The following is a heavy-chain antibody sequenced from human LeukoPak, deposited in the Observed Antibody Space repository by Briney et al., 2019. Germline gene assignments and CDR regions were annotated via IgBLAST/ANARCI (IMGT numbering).Heavy chain of an antibody. CDR2: IYYSGST. CDR3: ARREIAVTGTYDY. Sequence: SETLSLTCTVSGGSISSSSYYWGWIRQPPGKGLEWIGSIYYSGSTYYNPSLKSRVTISVDTSKNQFSLKLSSVTAADTAMYYCARREIAVTGTYDYWGQGTLVTVSS. CDR1: GGSISSSSYY. J-gene: IGHJ4*02. D-gene: IGHD6-19*01. V-gene: IGHV4-39*01.